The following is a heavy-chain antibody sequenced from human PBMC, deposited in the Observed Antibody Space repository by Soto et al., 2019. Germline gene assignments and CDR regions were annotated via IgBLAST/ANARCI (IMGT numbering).Heavy chain of an antibody. CDR1: GGSIIGSNC. CDR2: IYHSGST. CDR3: ATSGYLYGSGSWRSWFDP. Sequence: SETLSLTCAVSGGSIIGSNCLILFRHPPGKVLEWIGEIYHSGSTNYNPSLKSRVTISVDKSKNQFSLKLSSVTAADTAMYYCATSGYLYGSGSWRSWFDPWGQGTLVTVSS. V-gene: IGHV4-4*02. J-gene: IGHJ5*02. D-gene: IGHD3-10*01.